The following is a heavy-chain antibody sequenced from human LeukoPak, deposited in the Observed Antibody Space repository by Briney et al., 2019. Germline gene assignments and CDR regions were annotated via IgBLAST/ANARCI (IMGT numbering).Heavy chain of an antibody. Sequence: PGGSLSLSCAASGLTFSDQAMSWVRQAPGEVLEWVAAIRGTVTNTFYAASVKGRFTIPRDNSKDTADLQMNGLRAEDTAVYYVAKVSWLGTLPSYHFDSWGQGTRSPSP. V-gene: IGHV3-23*01. CDR2: IRGTVTNT. J-gene: IGHJ4*02. CDR3: AKVSWLGTLPSYHFDS. D-gene: IGHD6-19*01. CDR1: GLTFSDQA.